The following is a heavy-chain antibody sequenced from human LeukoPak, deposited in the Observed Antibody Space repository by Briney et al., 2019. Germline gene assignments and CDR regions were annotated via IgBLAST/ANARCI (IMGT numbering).Heavy chain of an antibody. CDR3: ATHCTSTTCHAY. CDR2: ISGGGSST. D-gene: IGHD2-2*01. Sequence: PGGSLRLSCAASGFTFSNYAMSWVRQAPGKGLEWVSAISGGGSSTYYADFVKGRFTISRDNAKNTLYMQMNSLRAEDTAVYYCATHCTSTTCHAYWGQGTLVTVSS. CDR1: GFTFSNYA. V-gene: IGHV3-23*01. J-gene: IGHJ4*02.